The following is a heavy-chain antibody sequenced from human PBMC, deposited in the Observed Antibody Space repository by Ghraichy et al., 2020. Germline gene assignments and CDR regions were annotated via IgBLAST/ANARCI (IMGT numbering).Heavy chain of an antibody. CDR2: ISWDGGST. D-gene: IGHD6-19*01. CDR1: GFTFDDYT. J-gene: IGHJ6*02. V-gene: IGHV3-43*01. CDR3: AKARSSGWTGRYYYYYGMDV. Sequence: GESLNISCAASGFTFDDYTMHWVRQAPGKGLEWVSLISWDGGSTYYADSVKGRFTISRDNSKNSLYLQMNSLRTEDTALYYCAKARSSGWTGRYYYYYGMDVWGQGTTVTVSS.